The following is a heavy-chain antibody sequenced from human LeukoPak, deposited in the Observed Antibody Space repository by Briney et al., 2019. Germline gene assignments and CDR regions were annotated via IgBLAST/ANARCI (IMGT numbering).Heavy chain of an antibody. CDR2: ISGTGDST. CDR3: AKLGAVAVAFDY. V-gene: IGHV3-23*01. J-gene: IGHJ4*02. CDR1: RFTFSSYA. Sequence: GSLRLSCAASRFTFSSYAMSWVRQAPGKGLEWVSAISGTGDSTYYADSVKGRFTISRDNSKNTLYLQMNSLRAEDTAVYYCAKLGAVAVAFDYWGQGTLVTVSS. D-gene: IGHD6-19*01.